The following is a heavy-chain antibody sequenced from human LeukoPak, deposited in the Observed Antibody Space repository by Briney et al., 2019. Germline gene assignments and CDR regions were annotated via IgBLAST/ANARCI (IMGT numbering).Heavy chain of an antibody. V-gene: IGHV3-30-3*01. Sequence: GRSLRLSCAASGFTFSSYAMHWVRQAPGKGLEWVAVISYDGSNKYYADSVKGRFTISRDNSKNTLYLQMNSLRAEDTAVYYCARDGLGAFDYWGQGTLVTVSS. CDR2: ISYDGSNK. CDR3: ARDGLGAFDY. D-gene: IGHD3-16*01. CDR1: GFTFSSYA. J-gene: IGHJ4*02.